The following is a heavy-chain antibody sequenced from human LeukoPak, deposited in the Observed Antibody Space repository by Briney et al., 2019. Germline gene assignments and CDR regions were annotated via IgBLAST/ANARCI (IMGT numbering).Heavy chain of an antibody. CDR3: AKDRSPDYYDSSGYYPKLGEGDY. V-gene: IGHV3-7*03. CDR1: GFTFSSYW. J-gene: IGHJ4*02. CDR2: IKQDGSEK. Sequence: GGSLRLSCAASGFTFSSYWMSWVRQAPGKGLEWVANIKQDGSEKYYVDSVKGRFTISRDNAKNSLYLQMNGLRAEDTAVYYCAKDRSPDYYDSSGYYPKLGEGDYWGQGTLVTVSS. D-gene: IGHD3-22*01.